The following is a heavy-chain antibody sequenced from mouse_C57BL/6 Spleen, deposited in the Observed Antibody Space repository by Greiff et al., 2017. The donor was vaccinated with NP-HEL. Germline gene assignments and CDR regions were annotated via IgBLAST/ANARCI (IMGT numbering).Heavy chain of an antibody. Sequence: QVQLQQPGAELVKPGASVKLSCKASGYTFTSYWMHWVKQRPGQGLEWIGMIYPNSGSTNYNEKFKSKATLTVDKSSRTAYMQLSSLTSEDSAVYYCARSHDYDVFYAMDYWGQGTSVTVSS. V-gene: IGHV1-64*01. CDR2: IYPNSGST. J-gene: IGHJ4*01. CDR1: GYTFTSYW. D-gene: IGHD2-4*01. CDR3: ARSHDYDVFYAMDY.